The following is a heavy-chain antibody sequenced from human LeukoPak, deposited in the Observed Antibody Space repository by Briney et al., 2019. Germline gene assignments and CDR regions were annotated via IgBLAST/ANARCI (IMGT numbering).Heavy chain of an antibody. CDR2: INHSGST. CDR3: ARDSYCSSTSCYYYYMDV. V-gene: IGHV4-34*01. CDR1: GGSFSGYY. D-gene: IGHD2-2*01. J-gene: IGHJ6*03. Sequence: PSETLSLTCAVYGGSFSGYYWSWIRQPPGKGLEWIGEINHSGSTYYNPSLKSRVTISVDRSKNQFSLKLSSVTAADTAVYYCARDSYCSSTSCYYYYMDVWGKGTTVTVSS.